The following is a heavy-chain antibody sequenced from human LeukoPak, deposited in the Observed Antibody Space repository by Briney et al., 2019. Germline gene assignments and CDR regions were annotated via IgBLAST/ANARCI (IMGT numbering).Heavy chain of an antibody. CDR1: GGTFSSYA. J-gene: IGHJ1*01. CDR2: ILPIFGTA. D-gene: IGHD2-15*01. Sequence: ASVKVSCKASGGTFSSYAISWVRQAPGQGLEWMGGILPIFGTANYAQKFQGRVTITADESTSTAYMELSSLRSEDTAVYYCASSLAATSGYFQHWGQGTLVTVSS. V-gene: IGHV1-69*13. CDR3: ASSLAATSGYFQH.